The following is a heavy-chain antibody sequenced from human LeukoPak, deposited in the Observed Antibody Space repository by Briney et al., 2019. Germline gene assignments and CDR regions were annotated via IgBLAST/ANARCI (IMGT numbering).Heavy chain of an antibody. D-gene: IGHD6-13*01. Sequence: GRSLRLSCAASGFTFSSYGMHWVRQAPGKGLEWVAVISYDGSNKYYADSVKGRFTISRDNSKNTLYLQMNSLRAEDTAVYYCLLRSGIAAAGTYYYYGMDVWGQGTTVTVSS. CDR1: GFTFSSYG. CDR3: LLRSGIAAAGTYYYYGMDV. CDR2: ISYDGSNK. V-gene: IGHV3-30*03. J-gene: IGHJ6*02.